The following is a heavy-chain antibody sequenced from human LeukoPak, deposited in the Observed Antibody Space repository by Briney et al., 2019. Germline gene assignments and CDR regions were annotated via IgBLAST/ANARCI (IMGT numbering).Heavy chain of an antibody. D-gene: IGHD3-9*01. Sequence: GGALRLSRAGSGFTLSNYPMSWVRQAPGKGVERVSTISGSGGRTDYADSVKGRFTISRDNYKNTMYLQMKSLRGEDTDVYYCAKGFSGTISSTEGWGQGTLVTVSS. V-gene: IGHV3-23*01. CDR2: ISGSGGRT. CDR1: GFTLSNYP. CDR3: AKGFSGTISSTEG. J-gene: IGHJ4*02.